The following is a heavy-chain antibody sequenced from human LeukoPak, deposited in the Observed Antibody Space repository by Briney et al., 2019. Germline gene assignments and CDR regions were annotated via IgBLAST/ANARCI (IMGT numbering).Heavy chain of an antibody. J-gene: IGHJ4*02. CDR2: VNSDGSWT. CDR1: GNYW. CDR3: ARCSSTSCYSNY. D-gene: IGHD2-2*01. Sequence: GGSLRLSCAASGNYWMHWVRQAPGKGLVWVSHVNSDGSWTSHADSVKGRFTISKDNAKNTVYLQMNNLRADDTAVYYCARCSSTSCYSNYWGQGTLVTVSS. V-gene: IGHV3-74*01.